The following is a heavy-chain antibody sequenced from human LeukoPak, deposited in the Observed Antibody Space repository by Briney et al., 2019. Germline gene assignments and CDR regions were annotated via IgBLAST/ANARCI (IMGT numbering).Heavy chain of an antibody. V-gene: IGHV3-23*01. D-gene: IGHD3-10*01. J-gene: IGHJ4*02. Sequence: GGSLRLSCAASGFTFSSYAMSWVRQAPGKGLEWVSAISGSGGSTYYADSVKGRFTISRDNSKSTLYLQMNSLRAEDTAVYYCAKDLVLDYYGSGSYNWYYFDYWGQGTLVTVSS. CDR1: GFTFSSYA. CDR2: ISGSGGST. CDR3: AKDLVLDYYGSGSYNWYYFDY.